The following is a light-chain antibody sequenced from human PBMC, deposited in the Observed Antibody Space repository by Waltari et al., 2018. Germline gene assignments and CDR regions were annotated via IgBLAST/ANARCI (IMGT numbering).Light chain of an antibody. CDR3: QHYVRLPAT. CDR2: HAS. V-gene: IGKV3-20*01. Sequence: EIMLTQSPGTLSLSPGERATLSCKASQSISKYLAWYQQKPGQAPRLLIYHASSRATGIPDRLSGSGSETDFSLTISRLEPEDFAVYYCQHYVRLPATFGQGTNVEIK. CDR1: QSISKY. J-gene: IGKJ1*01.